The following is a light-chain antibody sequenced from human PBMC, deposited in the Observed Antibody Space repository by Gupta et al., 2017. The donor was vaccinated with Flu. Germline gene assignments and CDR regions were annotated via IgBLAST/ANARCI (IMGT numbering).Light chain of an antibody. Sequence: EEATLSCRASRSVSTYLAWYQHKPGRAPRLLIYDASLRATGVPARFTGSGSGTDFTLTISNLEPEDFAVYYCLQRFSWPPVTFGQGTRLEMK. CDR1: RSVSTY. CDR3: LQRFSWPPVT. V-gene: IGKV3-11*01. CDR2: DAS. J-gene: IGKJ5*01.